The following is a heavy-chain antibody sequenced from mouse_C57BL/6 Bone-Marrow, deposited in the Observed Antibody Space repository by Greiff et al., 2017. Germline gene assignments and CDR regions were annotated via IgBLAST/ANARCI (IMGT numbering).Heavy chain of an antibody. Sequence: EVKLVESGGGLVQPGGSLKLSCAASGFTFSDYGMAWVRPAPRKGPEWVAFISNLAYSIYYADTVTGRFTISRENAKNTLYMEMSSLRFEDSAMYYCARRGELGAMDDWGQGTSVTVSS. V-gene: IGHV5-15*01. CDR2: ISNLAYSI. J-gene: IGHJ4*01. CDR3: ARRGELGAMDD. D-gene: IGHD4-1*01. CDR1: GFTFSDYG.